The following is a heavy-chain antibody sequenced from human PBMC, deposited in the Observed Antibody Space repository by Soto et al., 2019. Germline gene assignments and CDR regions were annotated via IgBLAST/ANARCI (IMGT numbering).Heavy chain of an antibody. Sequence: QVQLQESGPGLVKPSETLSLTCTVSGGSLSGYYWSWIRLPPGKGLEFFGYISDSGDTNSNPSLKSRVTMSVDTSKNQFSLRLNSVTAADTAIYYCAGIVVREGWYFDLWGRGTLVHVSS. J-gene: IGHJ2*01. CDR3: AGIVVREGWYFDL. CDR1: GGSLSGYY. CDR2: ISDSGDT. D-gene: IGHD3-22*01. V-gene: IGHV4-59*01.